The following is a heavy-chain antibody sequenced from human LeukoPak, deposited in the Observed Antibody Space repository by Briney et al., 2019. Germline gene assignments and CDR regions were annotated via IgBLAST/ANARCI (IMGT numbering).Heavy chain of an antibody. J-gene: IGHJ6*02. V-gene: IGHV1-46*01. CDR3: ARDPLPTRVAIAAAGTSFYYGLDV. Sequence: GASVKVSCKASGYSFTRYYMHGVRPAPGQGLEWMGIINPSGGSTSYAQKFRGRVTMTRDTSTSTVYMELSSLRSEDTAVYYCARDPLPTRVAIAAAGTSFYYGLDVWGQGTTVTVSS. CDR1: GYSFTRYY. CDR2: INPSGGST. D-gene: IGHD6-13*01.